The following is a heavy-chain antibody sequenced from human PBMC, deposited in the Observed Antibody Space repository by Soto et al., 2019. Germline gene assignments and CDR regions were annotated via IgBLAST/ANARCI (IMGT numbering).Heavy chain of an antibody. CDR3: ARDPLRDYYDSSGALFDY. Sequence: PSETLSLTCAVSGGSISSSNWWSWVRQPPGKGLEWIGEIYHSGSTNYNPSLKSRVTISVDKSKNRFSLKLSSVTAADTAVYYCARDPLRDYYDSSGALFDYWGQGTLVTVSS. CDR2: IYHSGST. CDR1: GGSISSSNW. V-gene: IGHV4-4*02. J-gene: IGHJ4*02. D-gene: IGHD3-22*01.